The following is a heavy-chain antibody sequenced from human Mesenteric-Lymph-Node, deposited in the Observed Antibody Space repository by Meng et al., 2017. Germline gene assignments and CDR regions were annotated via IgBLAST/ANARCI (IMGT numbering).Heavy chain of an antibody. Sequence: GESLKISCKGSGYSFTSYWIGWVRQMPGKGLEWMGIIYPGDSDTRYSPSFQGQVTISADKSISTAYLQWSSLKASDTAMYYCATALLGLGYCSGGSCYSTAFDIWGQGTMVTVSS. J-gene: IGHJ3*02. CDR3: ATALLGLGYCSGGSCYSTAFDI. CDR1: GYSFTSYW. D-gene: IGHD2-15*01. V-gene: IGHV5-51*01. CDR2: IYPGDSDT.